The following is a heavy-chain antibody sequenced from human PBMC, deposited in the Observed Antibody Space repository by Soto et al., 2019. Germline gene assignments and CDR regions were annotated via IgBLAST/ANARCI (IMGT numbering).Heavy chain of an antibody. CDR2: IIPILGIA. CDR1: GGTFSSYT. Sequence: QVQLVQSGAEVKKPGSSVKVSYKASGGTFSSYTISWVRQAPGQGLEWMGRIIPILGIANYAQKFQGRVTITADKSTSTAYMELSSLRSEDTAVYYCARGLSGSTYDYWGQGTLVTVSS. V-gene: IGHV1-69*02. CDR3: ARGLSGSTYDY. D-gene: IGHD1-26*01. J-gene: IGHJ4*02.